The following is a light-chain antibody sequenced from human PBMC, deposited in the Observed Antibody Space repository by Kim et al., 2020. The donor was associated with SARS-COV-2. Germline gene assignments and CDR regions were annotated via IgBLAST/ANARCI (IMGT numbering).Light chain of an antibody. CDR3: QSYDSSLSGSV. CDR2: GNS. Sequence: QRVTISCTGSTSNIGAGYDEHWYQQLPGTAPKLLIYGNSNRPSGVPDRFSGSKSGTSASLAITGLQAEDEADYYCQSYDSSLSGSVFGGGTQLTVL. V-gene: IGLV1-40*01. J-gene: IGLJ3*02. CDR1: TSNIGAGYD.